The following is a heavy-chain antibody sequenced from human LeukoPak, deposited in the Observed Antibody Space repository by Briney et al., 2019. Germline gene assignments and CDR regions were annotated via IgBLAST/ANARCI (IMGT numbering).Heavy chain of an antibody. V-gene: IGHV1-69*05. CDR3: ARASDYVWGSYRYRPYYYYMDV. D-gene: IGHD3-16*02. CDR1: GGTFSSYA. J-gene: IGHJ6*03. CDR2: IIPIFGTA. Sequence: GASVKVSCKASGGTFSSYAISWVRQAPGQGLEWMGGIIPIFGTANYAQKFQGRVTITTDESTSTAYMELSSLRSEDTAVYYCARASDYVWGSYRYRPYYYYMDVWGKGTTVTVSS.